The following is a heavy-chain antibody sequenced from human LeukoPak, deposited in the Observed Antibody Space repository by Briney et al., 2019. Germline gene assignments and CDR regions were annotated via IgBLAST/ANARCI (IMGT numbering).Heavy chain of an antibody. D-gene: IGHD4-17*01. V-gene: IGHV3-23*01. Sequence: GGSLRLSCAASGFTFSSYAMSWVRQVPGKGLEWVSAISGSGGSTYYADSVKGRFTISRDNSKNTLYLQMNSLRAEDTAVYYCAKDGAYGDYGRYYYYGMDVWGQGTTVTVSS. CDR3: AKDGAYGDYGRYYYYGMDV. CDR1: GFTFSSYA. J-gene: IGHJ6*02. CDR2: ISGSGGST.